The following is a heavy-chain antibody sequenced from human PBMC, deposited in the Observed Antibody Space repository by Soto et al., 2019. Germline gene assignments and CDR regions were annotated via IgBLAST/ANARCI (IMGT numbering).Heavy chain of an antibody. D-gene: IGHD3-10*01. CDR1: GGTFSSYA. V-gene: IGHV1-69*06. Sequence: SVKVSCKASGGTFSSYAISWVRQAPGQGLEWMGGIIPIFGTANYAQKFQGRVTITADKSTSTAYMELSSLRSEDTAVYYCARARGSSGSYNSYFDYWGQGTLVTVSS. CDR2: IIPIFGTA. J-gene: IGHJ4*02. CDR3: ARARGSSGSYNSYFDY.